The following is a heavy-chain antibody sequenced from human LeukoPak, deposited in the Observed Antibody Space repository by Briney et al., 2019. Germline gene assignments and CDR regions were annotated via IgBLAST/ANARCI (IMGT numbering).Heavy chain of an antibody. V-gene: IGHV3-74*01. CDR2: INSDGSST. Sequence: GGSLRLSCAASGFTFSSYWMHWVRQALGKGLVWASRINSDGSSTSYADSVKGRFTISRDNAKNTLYLQMNSLRAEDTAVYYCARAYYDFWSGYHPFDYWGQGTLVTVSS. D-gene: IGHD3-3*01. CDR3: ARAYYDFWSGYHPFDY. J-gene: IGHJ4*02. CDR1: GFTFSSYW.